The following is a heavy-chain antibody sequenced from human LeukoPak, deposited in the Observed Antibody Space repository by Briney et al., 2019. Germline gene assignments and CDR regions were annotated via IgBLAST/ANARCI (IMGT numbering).Heavy chain of an antibody. D-gene: IGHD4-11*01. Sequence: GGSLRLSCVASGFTFTTYWMTWVRQAPGKGLEWVASIKQDGSEKYYVDSVKGRFTISRGNTKNSVYLQMDSLRAEDTAVYNCAREPPTNRDSSNYGNWGQGTLVTVSS. V-gene: IGHV3-7*01. J-gene: IGHJ4*02. CDR2: IKQDGSEK. CDR3: AREPPTNRDSSNYGN. CDR1: GFTFTTYW.